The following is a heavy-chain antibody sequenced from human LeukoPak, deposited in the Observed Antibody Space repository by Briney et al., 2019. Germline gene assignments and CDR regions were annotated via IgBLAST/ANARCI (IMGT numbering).Heavy chain of an antibody. Sequence: ASVKVSCKASRYTFTSYDINWVRQATGQGLEWMGWMNPNSGNTGYAQKFQGRVTMTRNTSISTAYMELSSLRSEDTAVYYCARGHYGSGSYYIDYWGQGTLVTVSS. J-gene: IGHJ4*02. V-gene: IGHV1-8*01. CDR1: RYTFTSYD. CDR3: ARGHYGSGSYYIDY. D-gene: IGHD3-10*01. CDR2: MNPNSGNT.